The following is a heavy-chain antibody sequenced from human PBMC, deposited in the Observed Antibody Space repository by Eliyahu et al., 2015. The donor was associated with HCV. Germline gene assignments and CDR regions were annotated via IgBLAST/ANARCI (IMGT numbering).Heavy chain of an antibody. Sequence: EVQLVESGGGLVQPGGSLRLSCAASGFTFXSXSMNWVRQSPGKGLEWVSYISSSSSTIYYADSVKGRFTISRDNAKNSLYLQMNSLRAEDTAVYYCAREWGQKSGSYYTMFDYWGQGTLVTVSS. J-gene: IGHJ4*02. CDR1: GFTFXSXS. V-gene: IGHV3-48*01. D-gene: IGHD1-26*01. CDR3: AREWGQKSGSYYTMFDY. CDR2: ISSSSSTI.